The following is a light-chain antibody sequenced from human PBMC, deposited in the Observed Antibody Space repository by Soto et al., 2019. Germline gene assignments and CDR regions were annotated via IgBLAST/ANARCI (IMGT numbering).Light chain of an antibody. V-gene: IGKV3-20*01. Sequence: EIVLTQSPGTLSLSPGERATLSCRASQSVSSNFVAWYQQKPGQAPRLLIYGASRRATGIPDRFSGSGSGTDFTLTISRLESEDFALYYCQHYGSSPSTFGQGTRLEIK. CDR1: QSVSSNF. J-gene: IGKJ5*01. CDR2: GAS. CDR3: QHYGSSPST.